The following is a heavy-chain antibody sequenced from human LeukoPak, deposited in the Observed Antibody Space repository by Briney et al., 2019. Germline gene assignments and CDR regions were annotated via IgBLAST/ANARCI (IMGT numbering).Heavy chain of an antibody. Sequence: SETLSLTCAVYGGSFSGYYWSWIRQPPGKRLEWIGEINHSGSTNYNPSLKSRVTISVDTSKNQFSLKLSSVTAADTAVYYCARRLVSIAAAGNNWFDPWGQGTLVTVSS. J-gene: IGHJ5*02. V-gene: IGHV4-34*01. CDR1: GGSFSGYY. CDR2: INHSGST. CDR3: ARRLVSIAAAGNNWFDP. D-gene: IGHD6-13*01.